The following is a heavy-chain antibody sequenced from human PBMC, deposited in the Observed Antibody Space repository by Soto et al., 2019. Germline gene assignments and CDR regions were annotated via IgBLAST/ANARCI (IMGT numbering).Heavy chain of an antibody. Sequence: QVQLVQSGAEVKKPGASVKVSCKASGYTFTSYDINWVRQATGQGLEWMGWMNPNSGNTGYAQKFQGRVTMTRNTSISTAYMELSSLRSEDTAVYYCARFRPIFGTWYYYMDVWGKGTTVTVSS. CDR1: GYTFTSYD. J-gene: IGHJ6*03. CDR3: ARFRPIFGTWYYYMDV. CDR2: MNPNSGNT. V-gene: IGHV1-8*01. D-gene: IGHD3-3*02.